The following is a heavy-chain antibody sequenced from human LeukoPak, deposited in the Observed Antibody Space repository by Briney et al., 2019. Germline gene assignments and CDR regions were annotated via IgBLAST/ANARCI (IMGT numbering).Heavy chain of an antibody. Sequence: PGGSLRLSCAASGFTFSSYWMSWVRQAPGKGLEWVANIKQDGSKKYYEDSVKGRFTISRDNAKHSLYLQMNSLRAEDPAVYYCLRAEFWELDRFDNWGQGTLVTVSS. V-gene: IGHV3-7*01. J-gene: IGHJ4*02. CDR2: IKQDGSKK. D-gene: IGHD3-10*01. CDR3: LRAEFWELDRFDN. CDR1: GFTFSSYW.